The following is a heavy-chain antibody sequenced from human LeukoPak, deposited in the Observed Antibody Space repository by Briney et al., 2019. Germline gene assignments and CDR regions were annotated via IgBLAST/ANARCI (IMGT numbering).Heavy chain of an antibody. CDR1: GFIFSGYE. J-gene: IGHJ4*02. CDR3: ARERGPITVTSPFDQ. V-gene: IGHV3-48*03. Sequence: HAGGSLRLSCAASGFIFSGYEMNWVRQAPGKGLEWVGYISSSGSRTYYADSVKGRFTISRDNAKNSLYLQMNSLRADDTAVYYCARERGPITVTSPFDQWGQGTLVTVSS. CDR2: ISSSGSRT. D-gene: IGHD4-17*01.